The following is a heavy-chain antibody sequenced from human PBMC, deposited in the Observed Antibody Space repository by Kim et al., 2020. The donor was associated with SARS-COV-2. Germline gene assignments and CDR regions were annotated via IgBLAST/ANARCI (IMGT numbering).Heavy chain of an antibody. J-gene: IGHJ5*02. CDR3: ARERGIAAAYRFDP. CDR1: GYTFTSYY. V-gene: IGHV1-46*01. CDR2: INPSGGST. D-gene: IGHD6-13*01. Sequence: ASVKVSCKASGYTFTSYYMHWVRPAPAQGLEWMGIINPSGGSTSYAQKFQGRVTMNRDTSTSTVYMELSSLRSEDTAVYYCARERGIAAAYRFDPWGQGTLVTVSS.